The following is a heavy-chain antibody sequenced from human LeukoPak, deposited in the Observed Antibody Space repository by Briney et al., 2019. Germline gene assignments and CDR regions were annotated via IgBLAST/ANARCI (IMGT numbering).Heavy chain of an antibody. Sequence: ASVKVSCKASGYTFTSYGISWVRQAPGQGLEWMGGIIPIFDTANYAQKFQGRVTITADESTSTAHMELSSLRSEDTAVYYCATDKETQLALDYWGQGTLVTVSS. J-gene: IGHJ4*02. D-gene: IGHD3-3*02. CDR2: IIPIFDTA. CDR1: GYTFTSYG. CDR3: ATDKETQLALDY. V-gene: IGHV1-69*13.